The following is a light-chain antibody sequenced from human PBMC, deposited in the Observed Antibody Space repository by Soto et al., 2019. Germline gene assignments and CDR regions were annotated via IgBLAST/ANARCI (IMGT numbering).Light chain of an antibody. CDR1: QPISSHNY. Sequence: EIVLTQSPGTLSLSPGERATLSCRASQPISSHNYLAWYQQKPGQAPRLLIDGASSRATGVPDRFSGTGSGTDFTLTISRLEPEDFAVFYCQQYGNSPITFGQGTRLEI. J-gene: IGKJ5*01. CDR2: GAS. V-gene: IGKV3-20*01. CDR3: QQYGNSPIT.